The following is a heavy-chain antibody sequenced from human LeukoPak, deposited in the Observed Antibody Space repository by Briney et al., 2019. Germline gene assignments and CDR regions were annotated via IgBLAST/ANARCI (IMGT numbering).Heavy chain of an antibody. V-gene: IGHV1-69*13. J-gene: IGHJ4*02. D-gene: IGHD6-19*01. CDR1: GGTFSSYA. Sequence: ASVKVSCKASGGTFSSYAISWVRQAPGQGLEWMGGIIPIFGTASYAQKFQGRVTITADESTSTAYMELSSLRSEDTAVYYCARDGLYYFDYWGQGTLVTVSS. CDR3: ARDGLYYFDY. CDR2: IIPIFGTA.